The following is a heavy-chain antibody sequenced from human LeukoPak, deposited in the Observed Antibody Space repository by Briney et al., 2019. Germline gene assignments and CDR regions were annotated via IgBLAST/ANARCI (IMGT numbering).Heavy chain of an antibody. D-gene: IGHD3-10*01. CDR2: INPNSGGT. J-gene: IGHJ6*03. V-gene: IGHV1-2*02. CDR3: ARDYGSGSYWPYYYMDV. Sequence: GASVKVSCKASGYTFTGYYMHWVRQAPGQGLEWMGWINPNSGGTNYAQKFQGRVTMTRDTSISTAYMELSRLRSDDTAVYYCARDYGSGSYWPYYYMDVWGKGTTVTVSS. CDR1: GYTFTGYY.